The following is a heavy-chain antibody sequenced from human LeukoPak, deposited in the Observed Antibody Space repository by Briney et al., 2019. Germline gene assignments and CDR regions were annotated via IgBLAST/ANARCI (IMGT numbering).Heavy chain of an antibody. J-gene: IGHJ6*02. CDR3: ARSQYYCSGGSCYFGLVYYYGMDV. CDR2: IYYSGST. Sequence: QPSETLSLNCTVSGGSISSGTFSWGWIRQPPGKGLEWIGSIYYSGSTYYNPSLKSRVTISVDTSKNQFSLKLSSVTAADTAVYYCARSQYYCSGGSCYFGLVYYYGMDVWGQGTTVTVSS. V-gene: IGHV4-39*01. D-gene: IGHD2-15*01. CDR1: GGSISSGTFS.